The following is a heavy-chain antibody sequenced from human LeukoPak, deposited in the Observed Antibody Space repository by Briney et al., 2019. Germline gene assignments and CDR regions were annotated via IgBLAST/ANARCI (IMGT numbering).Heavy chain of an antibody. D-gene: IGHD3-22*01. J-gene: IGHJ4*02. CDR1: GFTLSSYA. CDR2: MLYGGGHQ. Sequence: PGRSLRLSCAASGFTLSSYAMQWVRQARGEGLECLAVMLYGGGHQYYADSGDGRFIISRYYSKNTVYPQMHTLRPEDSAIYFCATDPDGYSSGVFDYWGQGAVVSVSS. CDR3: ATDPDGYSSGVFDY. V-gene: IGHV3-30*04.